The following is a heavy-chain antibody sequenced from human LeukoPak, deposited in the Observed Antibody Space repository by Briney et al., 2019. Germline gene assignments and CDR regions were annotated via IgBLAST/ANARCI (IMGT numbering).Heavy chain of an antibody. J-gene: IGHJ6*03. Sequence: GGSLRLSCAASGFTFSSYAMSWVRQAPGKGLEWVSAISGSGGSTYYADSAKGRFTISRDNSKNTLYLQMNSLRAEDTAVYYCAKAFKFGVIIPPTYYYYYMDVWGKGTTVTVSS. CDR2: ISGSGGST. D-gene: IGHD3-3*01. V-gene: IGHV3-23*01. CDR3: AKAFKFGVIIPPTYYYYYMDV. CDR1: GFTFSSYA.